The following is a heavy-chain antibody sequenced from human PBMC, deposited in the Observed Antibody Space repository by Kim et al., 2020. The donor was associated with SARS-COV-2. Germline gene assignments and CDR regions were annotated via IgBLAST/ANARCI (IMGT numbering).Heavy chain of an antibody. Sequence: SETLSLTCSVSGGSVSSGSHYWSWIRQPPGKGLEWIGYIYYNGNTIYNPSLKSRITISVDTSKNKFSLKLRSVTAADTAVYFCARTCTPIEFDFWGQGILVTVSS. D-gene: IGHD1-1*01. CDR3: ARTCTPIEFDF. CDR2: IYYNGNT. V-gene: IGHV4-61*01. J-gene: IGHJ4*02. CDR1: GGSVSSGSHY.